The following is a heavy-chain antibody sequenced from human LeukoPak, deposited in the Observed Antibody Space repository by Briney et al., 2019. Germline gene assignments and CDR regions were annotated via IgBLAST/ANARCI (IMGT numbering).Heavy chain of an antibody. CDR1: GGSISSYY. J-gene: IGHJ5*02. CDR3: ARKAAGTNWFDP. D-gene: IGHD6-13*01. Sequence: PSETLSLTCTVSGGSISSYYWGWIRQPPGKGLEWIGSIYYSGSTYYNPSLKSRVTISVDTSKNQFSLKLSSVTAADTAVYYCARKAAGTNWFDPWGQGTLVTVSS. V-gene: IGHV4-39*01. CDR2: IYYSGST.